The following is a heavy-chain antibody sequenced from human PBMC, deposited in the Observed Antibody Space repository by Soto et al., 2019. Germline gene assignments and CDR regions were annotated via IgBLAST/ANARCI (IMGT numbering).Heavy chain of an antibody. Sequence: SETLSLTCAISGDSVSSNSAAWNWIRQSPSRGLEWLGRTYYRSRWYNDYAVSVRSRITVNPDTSKNQFSLQLTSVTPEDTVVYYCAGTTSHQWYYMDVWGKGTTVTVS. CDR1: GDSVSSNSAA. V-gene: IGHV6-1*01. D-gene: IGHD1-7*01. CDR3: AGTTSHQWYYMDV. CDR2: TYYRSRWYN. J-gene: IGHJ6*03.